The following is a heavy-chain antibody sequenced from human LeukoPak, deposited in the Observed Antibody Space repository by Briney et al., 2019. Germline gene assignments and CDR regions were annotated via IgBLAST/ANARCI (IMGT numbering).Heavy chain of an antibody. CDR1: GLTFSSHA. CDR2: ISGSGGST. J-gene: IGHJ4*02. Sequence: TGGSLRLSCAASGLTFSSHAMSWVRQAPGKGLEWVSAISGSGGSTYYADSVKGRFTISRDNSKNTLYLQMNSLRAEDTAVYYCAKSYSSGWPPVYFDYWGQGTLVTVST. CDR3: AKSYSSGWPPVYFDY. D-gene: IGHD6-19*01. V-gene: IGHV3-23*01.